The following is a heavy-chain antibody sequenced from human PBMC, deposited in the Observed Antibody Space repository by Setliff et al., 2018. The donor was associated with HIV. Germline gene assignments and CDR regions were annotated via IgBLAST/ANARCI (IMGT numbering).Heavy chain of an antibody. CDR1: GASFSGYY. J-gene: IGHJ4*02. Sequence: SETLSLTCAVYGASFSGYYWSWIRQPPGKGLEWIGEINHSGSTNYNPSLKSRVTISVDKSKNQFSLKLSSVTAADTAVYYCARRSGWSEDYWGQGMLVTVSS. D-gene: IGHD6-19*01. V-gene: IGHV4-34*01. CDR3: ARRSGWSEDY. CDR2: INHSGST.